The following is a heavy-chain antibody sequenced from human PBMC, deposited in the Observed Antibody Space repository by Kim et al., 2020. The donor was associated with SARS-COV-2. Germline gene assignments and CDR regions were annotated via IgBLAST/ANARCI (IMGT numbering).Heavy chain of an antibody. J-gene: IGHJ3*02. CDR3: ARVRRDGYNYPGAFDI. CDR2: IYYSGST. Sequence: SETLSLTCTVSGGSISSYYWSWIRQPPGKGLEWIGYIYYSGSTNYNPSLKSRVAISVDTSKNQFSLKLSSVTAADTAVYYCARVRRDGYNYPGAFDIWGQGTMVTVSS. V-gene: IGHV4-59*01. CDR1: GGSISSYY. D-gene: IGHD1-1*01.